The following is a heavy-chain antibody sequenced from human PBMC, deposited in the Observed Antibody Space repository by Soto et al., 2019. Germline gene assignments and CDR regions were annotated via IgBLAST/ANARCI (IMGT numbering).Heavy chain of an antibody. J-gene: IGHJ4*02. CDR3: ARTYYYGSGSYYPFDY. Sequence: SDTLSLTCTVSGGSLSSSSYYWGWIRQPPGKGLEWIGSIYYSGSTYYNPSLKSRVTISVDTSKNQFSLKLSSVTAADTAVYYCARTYYYGSGSYYPFDYWGQGTLVTVSS. CDR1: GGSLSSSSYY. V-gene: IGHV4-39*01. D-gene: IGHD3-10*01. CDR2: IYYSGST.